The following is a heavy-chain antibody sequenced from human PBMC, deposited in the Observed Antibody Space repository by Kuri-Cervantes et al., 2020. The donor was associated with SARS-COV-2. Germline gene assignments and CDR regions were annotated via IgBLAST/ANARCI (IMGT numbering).Heavy chain of an antibody. V-gene: IGHV1-18*01. J-gene: IGHJ6*02. Sequence: ASVKVSCKASGYTFTSYGISWVRQAPGQGLEWMGWMNPNSGNTGYAQKFQGRVTMTTDTSTSTAYMELRSLRSDDTAVYYCARAGQWLFDSSPYYYYGMDVWGQGTTVTVSS. CDR1: GYTFTSYG. CDR3: ARAGQWLFDSSPYYYYGMDV. CDR2: MNPNSGNT. D-gene: IGHD3-22*01.